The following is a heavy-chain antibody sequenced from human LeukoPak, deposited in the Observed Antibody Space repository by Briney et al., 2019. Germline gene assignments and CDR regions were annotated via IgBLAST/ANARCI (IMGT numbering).Heavy chain of an antibody. CDR3: ARESRHYYDNSGYYSPTDY. CDR2: IYYTGST. D-gene: IGHD3-22*01. V-gene: IGHV4-39*02. Sequence: SETLSLTCTVSGGPISSTSHYWGWIRQPPKKGLEWIGNIYYTGSTYYNPSLKSRVTLSVDPSKNQFSLTLTSVTAADTAVYYCARESRHYYDNSGYYSPTDYWGQGTLVTVSS. J-gene: IGHJ4*02. CDR1: GGPISSTSHY.